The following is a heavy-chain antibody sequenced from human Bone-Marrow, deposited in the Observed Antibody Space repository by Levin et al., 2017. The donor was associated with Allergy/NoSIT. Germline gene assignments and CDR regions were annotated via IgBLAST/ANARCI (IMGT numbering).Heavy chain of an antibody. CDR1: GFTFSGYS. CDR2: ITSSSDIR. D-gene: IGHD1-26*01. CDR3: AGRFDY. Sequence: GGSLRLSCAASGFTFSGYSMNWVRQAPGKGLEWVSYITSSSDIRYYADSVKGRFTISRDNAKNSLYLQMNSLRAEDTAVYYCAGRFDYWGQGTLVTVSS. V-gene: IGHV3-48*01. J-gene: IGHJ4*02.